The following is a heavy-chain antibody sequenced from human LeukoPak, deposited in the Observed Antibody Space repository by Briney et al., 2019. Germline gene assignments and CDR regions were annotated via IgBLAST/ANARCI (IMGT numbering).Heavy chain of an antibody. V-gene: IGHV3-23*01. Sequence: GGSLRLSCSASGFTLSAYVMGWVREARGKGLEWCSAISVSGDITNYADSVKGRFTISRDNSKNTVSLQMNGLRAEDTALYYCAKDQRFCSGGYCYGWFDPWGQGTLVTVSS. CDR2: ISVSGDIT. J-gene: IGHJ5*02. CDR1: GFTLSAYV. CDR3: AKDQRFCSGGYCYGWFDP. D-gene: IGHD2-15*01.